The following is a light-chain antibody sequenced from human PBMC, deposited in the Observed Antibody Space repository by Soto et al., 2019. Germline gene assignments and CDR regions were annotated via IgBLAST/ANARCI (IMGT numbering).Light chain of an antibody. CDR3: SSYTSSSTPYV. J-gene: IGLJ1*01. CDR2: DVS. CDR1: SSDVGGYNY. Sequence: QSVLTQDASVSGSPGQSITISCTGTSSDVGGYNYVSWYQQHPGKAPKLMIYDVSNRPSGVSNRFSGSKSGNTASLSISGLQAEDEADYYCSSYTSSSTPYVFGTGTNVTVL. V-gene: IGLV2-14*01.